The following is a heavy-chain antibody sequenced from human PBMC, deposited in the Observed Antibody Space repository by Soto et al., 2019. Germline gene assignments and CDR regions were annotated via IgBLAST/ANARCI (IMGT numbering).Heavy chain of an antibody. CDR1: DYSINYGYY. J-gene: IGHJ5*01. CDR2: IFYNGNT. Sequence: PSETLSLTCAVSDYSINYGYYWVWIRQPPGKGLEWVGSIFYNGNTYYNPSLKSRVTISVDTSKNHFSLRLNSVTAADTALYYCARQGYGSGPNGFDSLGQGTLVTVSS. CDR3: ARQGYGSGPNGFDS. V-gene: IGHV4-38-2*01. D-gene: IGHD3-10*01.